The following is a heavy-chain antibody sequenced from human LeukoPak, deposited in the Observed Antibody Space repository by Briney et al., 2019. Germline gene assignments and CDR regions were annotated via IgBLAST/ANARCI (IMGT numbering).Heavy chain of an antibody. D-gene: IGHD3-22*01. J-gene: IGHJ3*02. CDR1: GGTFSSYA. CDR3: AVIGGAFDI. Sequence: ASVKVSCKASGGTFSSYAISWVRQAPGQGLEWMGGINPNSGGTNYAQKFQGRVTMTRDTSISTAYMELSRLRSDDTAVYYCAVIGGAFDIWGQGTMVTVSS. V-gene: IGHV1-2*02. CDR2: INPNSGGT.